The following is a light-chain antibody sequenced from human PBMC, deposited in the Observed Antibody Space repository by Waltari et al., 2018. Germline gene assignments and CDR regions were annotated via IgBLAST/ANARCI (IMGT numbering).Light chain of an antibody. CDR1: SSDVGSNNL. CDR2: EGS. Sequence: QSALTQPASVSGSPGQSITISCTGTSSDVGSNNLVSWYQQHPGKAPKLRIYEGSKRPSGVSIRFSGSKSGNTASLTISGLQAEDEADYYCCSYAGSSTYVFGTGTKVTVL. V-gene: IGLV2-23*01. J-gene: IGLJ1*01. CDR3: CSYAGSSTYV.